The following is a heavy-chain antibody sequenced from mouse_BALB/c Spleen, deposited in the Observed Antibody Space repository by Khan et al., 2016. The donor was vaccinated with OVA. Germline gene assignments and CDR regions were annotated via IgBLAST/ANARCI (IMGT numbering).Heavy chain of an antibody. V-gene: IGHV1-4*01. Sequence: QVQLQQSETELARPGASVKMSCKASGYTFTTYTIHWVKQRPGQGLEWIGYIIPTNDYTNYNQKFKDRATLTADKSSSTAYMQLSSLTSEDSALYYCAREGAYYRSDGWFAYWGQGTLGTVSA. D-gene: IGHD2-14*01. J-gene: IGHJ3*01. CDR1: GYTFTTYT. CDR2: IIPTNDYT. CDR3: AREGAYYRSDGWFAY.